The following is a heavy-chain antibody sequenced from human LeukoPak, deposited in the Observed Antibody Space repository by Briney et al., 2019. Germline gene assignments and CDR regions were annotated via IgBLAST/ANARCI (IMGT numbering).Heavy chain of an antibody. CDR2: IKSKTDGGTT. V-gene: IGHV3-15*01. J-gene: IGHJ4*02. CDR3: TTSEYDFWSGYVDY. CDR1: GFTFSNAW. Sequence: PGRSLRLSCAASGFTFSNAWMSWVRQAPGKGLEWVGRIKSKTDGGTTDYAAPVKGRFTISRDDSKNTLYLQMNSLKTEDTAGYYCTTSEYDFWSGYVDYWGQGTLVTVSS. D-gene: IGHD3-3*01.